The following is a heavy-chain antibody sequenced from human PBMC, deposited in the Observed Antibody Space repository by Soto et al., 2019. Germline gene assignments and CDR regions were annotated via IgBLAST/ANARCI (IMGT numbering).Heavy chain of an antibody. Sequence: QVQLVQSGGEVKRPGASVKVSCKTSGYTFSNYGITWVRQAPGQPLEWLGWISLYSDGTNYAQKFQGRVSMTTDTSPTTAYMELRSLRSDDTAVYYCARVVPGAEAWFGPWGQGTLVTVSS. V-gene: IGHV1-18*01. J-gene: IGHJ5*02. CDR3: ARVVPGAEAWFGP. CDR2: ISLYSDGT. D-gene: IGHD2-2*01. CDR1: GYTFSNYG.